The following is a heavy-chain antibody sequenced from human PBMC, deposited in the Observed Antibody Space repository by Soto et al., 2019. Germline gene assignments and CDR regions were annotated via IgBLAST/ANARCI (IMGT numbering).Heavy chain of an antibody. CDR1: GGSISNYY. J-gene: IGHJ5*02. D-gene: IGHD3-9*01. Sequence: SETLSLTCTVSGGSISNYYWSWIRQPPGKGLEWIGYIYYSGSTNYNPSLKSRVTISVDTSKNQFSLKLSSVTAADTAVYYCARRGDILTAYYNIWFDPWGQGTLVTVSS. V-gene: IGHV4-59*08. CDR3: ARRGDILTAYYNIWFDP. CDR2: IYYSGST.